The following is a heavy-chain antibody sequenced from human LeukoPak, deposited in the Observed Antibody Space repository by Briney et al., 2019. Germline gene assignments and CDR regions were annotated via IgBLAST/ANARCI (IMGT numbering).Heavy chain of an antibody. Sequence: PSETLSLTCTVSGDSISSGDYYWSWIRQPPGKGLEWIGEINHSGSTNYNPSLKSRVTISIDTSKNQFSLKLSSVTAADTAVYYCARGFPFDYGSFWFDPWGQGTLVTVSS. CDR2: INHSGST. D-gene: IGHD4-17*01. J-gene: IGHJ5*02. V-gene: IGHV4-39*07. CDR3: ARGFPFDYGSFWFDP. CDR1: GDSISSGDYY.